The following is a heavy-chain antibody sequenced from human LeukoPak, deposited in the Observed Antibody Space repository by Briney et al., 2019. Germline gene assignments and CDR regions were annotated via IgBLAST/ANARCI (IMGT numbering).Heavy chain of an antibody. D-gene: IGHD6-6*01. J-gene: IGHJ4*02. Sequence: PSETLSLTCTVSGGSISSSSYYWGWIRQPPGKGLEWIGSIYYSGSTYYNPSLKSRVTISVDTSKNQFSLKLSSVTAADTAVYYCARARRFNSIAAPNRAMYYFDYWGQGTLVTVSS. CDR3: ARARRFNSIAAPNRAMYYFDY. V-gene: IGHV4-39*07. CDR2: IYYSGST. CDR1: GGSISSSSYY.